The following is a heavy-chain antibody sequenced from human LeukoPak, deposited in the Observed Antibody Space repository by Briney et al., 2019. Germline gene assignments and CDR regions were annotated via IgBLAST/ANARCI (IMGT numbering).Heavy chain of an antibody. D-gene: IGHD4-23*01. Sequence: SVKVSCKASGGTFSSYAISWVRQAPGQGLEWMGGIIPIYGTANYAQKFQGRVTITTDESTSTAYMELSSLRSEDTAVYYCARATPLHLYYYYYMDVWGKGTTVTVSS. V-gene: IGHV1-69*05. CDR1: GGTFSSYA. J-gene: IGHJ6*03. CDR3: ARATPLHLYYYYYMDV. CDR2: IIPIYGTA.